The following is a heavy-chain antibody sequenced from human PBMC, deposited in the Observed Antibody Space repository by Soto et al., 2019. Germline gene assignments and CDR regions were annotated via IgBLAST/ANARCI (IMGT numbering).Heavy chain of an antibody. CDR3: ARAEYDYVWGSYRYHNWFDP. D-gene: IGHD3-16*02. CDR1: GYTFTNYG. Sequence: GASVKVSCKASGYTFTNYGISWVRQAPGQGLEYMGRIIPLLGIEKYAQTFQGRLTITADKSTSTAHMELSSLRSEDTAVYYCARAEYDYVWGSYRYHNWFDPWGQGTLVTVSS. V-gene: IGHV1-69*04. CDR2: IIPLLGIE. J-gene: IGHJ5*02.